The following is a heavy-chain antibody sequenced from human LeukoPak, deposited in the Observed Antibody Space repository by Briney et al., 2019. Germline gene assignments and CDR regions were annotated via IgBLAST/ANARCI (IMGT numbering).Heavy chain of an antibody. J-gene: IGHJ4*02. D-gene: IGHD4-11*01. Sequence: PSETLSLTCTVSGGSISGGYWSWIRQPPGRGLECIGYVYSSGSTNYNPPLKSRVTISVDTSKSQFALKLSSVTAADTAVYYCAKIYFDYSTYYSYYFNLWGQGALVTVSS. V-gene: IGHV4-4*09. CDR1: GGSISGGY. CDR3: AKIYFDYSTYYSYYFNL. CDR2: VYSSGST.